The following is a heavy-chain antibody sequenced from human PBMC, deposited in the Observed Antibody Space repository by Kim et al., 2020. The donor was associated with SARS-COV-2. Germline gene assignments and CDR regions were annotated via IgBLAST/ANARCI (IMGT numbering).Heavy chain of an antibody. CDR1: GYTFTSYA. V-gene: IGHV7-4-1*02. Sequence: ASVKVSCKASGYTFTSYAMNWVRQAPGQGLEWMGWINTNTGNPTYAQGFTGRFVFSLDTSVSTAYLQISSLKAEDTAVYYCARDRGELSQGCSSTSCYPWGMDVWGQGTTVTVSS. J-gene: IGHJ6*02. D-gene: IGHD2-2*01. CDR2: INTNTGNP. CDR3: ARDRGELSQGCSSTSCYPWGMDV.